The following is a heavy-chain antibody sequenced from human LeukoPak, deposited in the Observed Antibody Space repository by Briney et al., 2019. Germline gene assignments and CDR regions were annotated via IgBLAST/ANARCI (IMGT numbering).Heavy chain of an antibody. D-gene: IGHD6-13*01. CDR1: GGSISSGGYY. CDR3: ARSPVTSREQQLVLGFFDY. Sequence: SETLSLTCTVSGGSISSGGYYWSWIRQHPGKGLEWIGYIYYSGSTYYNPSPKSRVTISVDTSKNQFSLKLSSVTAANTAVYYCARSPVTSREQQLVLGFFDYWGQGTLVTVSS. CDR2: IYYSGST. V-gene: IGHV4-31*03. J-gene: IGHJ4*02.